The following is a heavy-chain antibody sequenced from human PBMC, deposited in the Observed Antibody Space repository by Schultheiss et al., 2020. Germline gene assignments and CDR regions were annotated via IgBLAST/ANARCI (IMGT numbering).Heavy chain of an antibody. V-gene: IGHV3-30*02. D-gene: IGHD6-25*01. J-gene: IGHJ4*02. CDR2: IWYDGSNK. CDR1: GFTFSSYG. Sequence: GGSLRLSCAASGFTFSSYGMHWVRQAPGKGLEWVAVIWYDGSNKYYADSVKGRFTISRDNSKNTLYLQMNSLRAEDTAVYYCATFPTGAALGSVCDYWGRGSLGTVPS. CDR3: ATFPTGAALGSVCDY.